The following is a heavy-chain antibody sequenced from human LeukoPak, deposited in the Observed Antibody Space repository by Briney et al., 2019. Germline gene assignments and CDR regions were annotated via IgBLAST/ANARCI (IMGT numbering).Heavy chain of an antibody. CDR2: IYYSGST. CDR3: ARDLPSTVVTPWFAQTGAFDI. CDR1: GGSISSYY. J-gene: IGHJ3*02. Sequence: SETLSLTCTVSGGSISSYYWSWLRQPPGKGLEWIGYIYYSGSTNYNPSLKSRVTISVDTSKNQFSLKLSSVTAADTAVYYCARDLPSTVVTPWFAQTGAFDIWGQGTMVTVSS. D-gene: IGHD4-23*01. V-gene: IGHV4-59*01.